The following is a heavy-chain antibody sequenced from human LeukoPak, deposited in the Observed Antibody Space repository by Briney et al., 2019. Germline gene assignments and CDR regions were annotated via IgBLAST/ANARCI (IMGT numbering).Heavy chain of an antibody. CDR3: ARHEVSGSYRVWWYFDL. CDR2: IYYSGST. D-gene: IGHD1-26*01. Sequence: SETLSLTCTVSGGSISSYYWSWIRQPPGKGLEWIGYIYYSGSTNYNPSLKSRVTISVDTSKNQFSLKLSSVTAADTAVYYCARHEVSGSYRVWWYFDLWGRGTLVTVSS. CDR1: GGSISSYY. J-gene: IGHJ2*01. V-gene: IGHV4-59*08.